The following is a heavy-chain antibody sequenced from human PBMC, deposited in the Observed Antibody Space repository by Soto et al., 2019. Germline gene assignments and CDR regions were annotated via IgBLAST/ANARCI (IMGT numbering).Heavy chain of an antibody. V-gene: IGHV3-11*04. D-gene: IGHD2-21*02. Sequence: QVQLVESGGGLVKPGGSLRLSCAASGFTFSDYYMTWIRQAPGKGLEWVSYISSNSRTIYYADSVKGRFTISRDNAKNSVSLQMYSLRDEDTALYYCTRDGGGGDRSDYWGQGTLVTVSS. CDR2: ISSNSRTI. CDR3: TRDGGGGDRSDY. J-gene: IGHJ4*02. CDR1: GFTFSDYY.